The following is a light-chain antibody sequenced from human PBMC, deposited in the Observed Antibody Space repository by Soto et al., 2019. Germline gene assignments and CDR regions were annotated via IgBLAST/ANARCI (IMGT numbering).Light chain of an antibody. V-gene: IGKV4-1*01. CDR2: WAS. Sequence: DIVMTKSPDSLAVSLCEGATISSKSLKTALDSSNNRDYLTWYQQKPGQPPKLLIYWASTREFGVPDRFSGSGSGTDCTLTISRLPAEDVAVYYCQQYYSPPRTFGHGTKVEIK. CDR3: QQYYSPPRT. CDR1: KTALDSSNNRDY. J-gene: IGKJ1*01.